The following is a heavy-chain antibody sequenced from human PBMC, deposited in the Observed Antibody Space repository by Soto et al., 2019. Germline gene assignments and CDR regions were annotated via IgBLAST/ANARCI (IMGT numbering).Heavy chain of an antibody. J-gene: IGHJ6*02. D-gene: IGHD1-26*01. CDR2: IYYSGST. CDR1: GGSISSNSYY. Sequence: QLQLQESGPGLVKPSETLSLTCTVSGGSISSNSYYWGWIRQPPGKGLEWIGSIYYSGSTYHNPSLKSRVTRSVDTSKTQFSLKLSSVTAADAAVYYCARHWGNGSYGPYYAMDVWGQGTTVTVSS. V-gene: IGHV4-39*01. CDR3: ARHWGNGSYGPYYAMDV.